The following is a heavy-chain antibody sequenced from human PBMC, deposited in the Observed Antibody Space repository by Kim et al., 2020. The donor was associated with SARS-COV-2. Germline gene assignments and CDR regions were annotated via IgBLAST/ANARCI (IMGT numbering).Heavy chain of an antibody. CDR3: ARGQIAERRGIEFDY. V-gene: IGHV4-34*01. Sequence: ETLSLTCAVYGGSFSGYYWSWIRQPPGKGLEWIGEINHSGSTNYNPSLKSRVTISVDTSKNQFSLKLSSVTAADTAVYYCARGQIAERRGIEFDYWGQGTLVTVSS. D-gene: IGHD3-16*01. J-gene: IGHJ4*02. CDR2: INHSGST. CDR1: GGSFSGYY.